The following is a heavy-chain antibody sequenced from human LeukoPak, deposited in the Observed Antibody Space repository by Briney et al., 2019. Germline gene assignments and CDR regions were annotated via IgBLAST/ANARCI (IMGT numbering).Heavy chain of an antibody. V-gene: IGHV3-30*18. CDR2: ISYDGSNK. CDR3: AQAGSGWYSDFDY. Sequence: GGSLRLSCAASGFTFSSYGMHWVRQAPGKGLEWVAVISYDGSNKYYADCVKGRFTITRDNSKNTLYLQMNSLRAEDTAVYYCAQAGSGWYSDFDYWGQGNLVTVSS. J-gene: IGHJ4*02. D-gene: IGHD6-19*01. CDR1: GFTFSSYG.